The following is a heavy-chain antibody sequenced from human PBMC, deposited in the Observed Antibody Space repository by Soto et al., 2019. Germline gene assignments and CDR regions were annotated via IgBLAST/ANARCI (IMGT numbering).Heavy chain of an antibody. V-gene: IGHV1-18*04. Sequence: QVQLVQSGAEVKKPGASVKVSCKASGYTFTSYGISWVRQAPGQGLEWMGWISAYNGNTNYAQKLQGRVTMTTDTFTRTSYMGLRGLRSGDTAVYYCGRDSGSSRLEKDGMDVWGQGTTVTVFS. J-gene: IGHJ6*02. D-gene: IGHD6-13*01. CDR1: GYTFTSYG. CDR3: GRDSGSSRLEKDGMDV. CDR2: ISAYNGNT.